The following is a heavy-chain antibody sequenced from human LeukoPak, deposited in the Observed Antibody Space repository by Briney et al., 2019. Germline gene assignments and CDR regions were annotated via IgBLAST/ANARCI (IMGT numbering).Heavy chain of an antibody. V-gene: IGHV3-33*08. CDR3: ARDNAGLVKHLDAFDL. J-gene: IGHJ3*01. CDR1: GFTFSSYA. CDR2: IWNDGSNT. D-gene: IGHD1-26*01. Sequence: PGRSLRLSCAASGFTFSSYAMHWVRQAPGKGLEWVAVIWNDGSNTYYGDSVKGLFTISRDNSKNTVYLQMNSLRAEDTAVYYCARDNAGLVKHLDAFDLWGQGTMVTVAS.